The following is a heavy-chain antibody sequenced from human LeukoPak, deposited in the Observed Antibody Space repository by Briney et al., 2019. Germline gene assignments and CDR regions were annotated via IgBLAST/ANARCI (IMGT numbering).Heavy chain of an antibody. CDR2: IYYSGST. D-gene: IGHD6-19*01. CDR3: ARDRYSSGWDPHFDY. V-gene: IGHV4-59*01. J-gene: IGHJ4*02. Sequence: SETLSLTCTVSRDSTNVNYWSWIRQPPGKGLEWIGYIYYSGSTNYNPSLKSRVTISVDTSKNQFSLKLSSVTAADTAVYYCARDRYSSGWDPHFDYWGQGTLVTVSS. CDR1: RDSTNVNY.